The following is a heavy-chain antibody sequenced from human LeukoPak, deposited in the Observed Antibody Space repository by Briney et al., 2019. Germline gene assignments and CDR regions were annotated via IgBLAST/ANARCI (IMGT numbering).Heavy chain of an antibody. CDR1: GFTFSSYA. Sequence: GGSLRLSCAASGFTFSSYALTWVRQAPGKGLEWVSAISGTGGSTYYADFVKGRFTISKDNSKNTLYLQMNSLRAEDTAVYYCAKEHSSASAFDIWGLGTMVTVSS. CDR2: ISGTGGST. J-gene: IGHJ3*02. CDR3: AKEHSSASAFDI. D-gene: IGHD6-19*01. V-gene: IGHV3-23*01.